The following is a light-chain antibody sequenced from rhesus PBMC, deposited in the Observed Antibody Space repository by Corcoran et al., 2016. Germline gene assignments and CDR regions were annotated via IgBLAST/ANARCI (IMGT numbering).Light chain of an antibody. CDR1: QGISNW. CDR2: VAS. J-gene: IGKJ3*01. CDR3: QQHNSNPFT. V-gene: IGKV1-33*02. Sequence: DIQMTQSLSSLSASVGDRVTITCQVSQGISNWLARYQQKPGKAPKLLIYVASSLQSGVPSRFSGSGSGTDFTLTISSLHPEGFAAYYFQQHNSNPFTFGPGTKLNIK.